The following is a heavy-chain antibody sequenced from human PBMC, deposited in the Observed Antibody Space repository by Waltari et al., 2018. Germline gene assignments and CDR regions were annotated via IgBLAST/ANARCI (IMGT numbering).Heavy chain of an antibody. J-gene: IGHJ4*02. V-gene: IGHV4-4*07. CDR3: ARAGATGIQFDY. CDR2: IYTSGST. Sequence: QVQLQESGPGLVKPSETLSLTCTVSGGSISSYYWSWIRQPAGKGLDWIGRIYTSGSTKYNPSLKSRVTMSVDTSKNQFSLKLSSVTAADTAVYYCARAGATGIQFDYWGQGTLVTVSS. D-gene: IGHD2-15*01. CDR1: GGSISSYY.